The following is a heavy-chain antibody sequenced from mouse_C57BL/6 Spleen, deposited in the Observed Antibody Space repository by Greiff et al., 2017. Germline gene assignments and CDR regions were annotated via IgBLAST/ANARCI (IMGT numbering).Heavy chain of an antibody. V-gene: IGHV1-50*01. J-gene: IGHJ2*01. CDR1: GYTFTSYW. CDR2: IDPSDSYT. CDR3: ARSRALDY. Sequence: VQLQQSGAELVKPGASVKLSCKASGYTFTSYWMQWVKQRPGQGLEWIGEIDPSDSYTNYNQKFKGKATLTVDTSSSTAYMQLSSLTSEDSAVYYCARSRALDYWGQGTTLTVSS. D-gene: IGHD3-3*01.